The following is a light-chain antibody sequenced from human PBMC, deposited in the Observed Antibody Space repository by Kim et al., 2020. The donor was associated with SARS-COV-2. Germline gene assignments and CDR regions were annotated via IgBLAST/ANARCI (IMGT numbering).Light chain of an antibody. CDR2: DAS. J-gene: IGKJ2*01. CDR1: QGIRSA. Sequence: AMQLTQSPSSLSASVGDRVTITCRATQGIRSALAWYQQKPGKPPKLLIYDASTLHSGVPSRFSGSGSGTDFTLTISSLQPEDFATYYCQQFNSFPQTFGQGTKLEI. CDR3: QQFNSFPQT. V-gene: IGKV1-13*02.